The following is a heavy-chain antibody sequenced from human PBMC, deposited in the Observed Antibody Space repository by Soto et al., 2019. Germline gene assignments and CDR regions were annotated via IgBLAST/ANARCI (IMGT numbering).Heavy chain of an antibody. V-gene: IGHV3-30*04. J-gene: IGHJ4*02. Sequence: RHSYTASEGKCIDYAGRRISKDQGKGLEWVAGISYNGSKKNYADSVKGRFTISRENSKDTLYLQMNRLRVEDTALYYCAKEPGHTALVFVWGAWGQGTRVSGSS. D-gene: IGHD5-18*01. CDR2: ISYNGSKK. CDR1: EGKCIDYA. CDR3: AKEPGHTALVFVWGA.